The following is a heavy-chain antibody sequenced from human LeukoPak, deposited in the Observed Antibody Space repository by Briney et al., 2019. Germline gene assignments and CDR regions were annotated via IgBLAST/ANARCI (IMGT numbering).Heavy chain of an antibody. D-gene: IGHD3-10*01. V-gene: IGHV4-34*01. Sequence: PSETLSLTCAVYGGSFSGYYWSWIRQPPGKGLEWIGEINHSGSTNYNPSLKSRVTISVDTSKNQFSLKLSSVTAADTAVYYCARGRRIGGNWCDPWGQGTLVTVSS. J-gene: IGHJ5*02. CDR2: INHSGST. CDR3: ARGRRIGGNWCDP. CDR1: GGSFSGYY.